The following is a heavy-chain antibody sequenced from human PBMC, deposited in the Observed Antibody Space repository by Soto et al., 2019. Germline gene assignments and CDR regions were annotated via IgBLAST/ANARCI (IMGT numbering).Heavy chain of an antibody. Sequence: GESLKISCRASGYSFINYWIGWVRQKPGKGLEWMGIIYPGDSDTKYSPSFQGQVTISADKSINTAYLQWRSLKASDTAIYFCVRGDSSDYYTAAPADYWGQGTLVTVAS. J-gene: IGHJ4*03. D-gene: IGHD3-22*01. CDR3: VRGDSSDYYTAAPADY. CDR1: GYSFINYW. V-gene: IGHV5-51*01. CDR2: IYPGDSDT.